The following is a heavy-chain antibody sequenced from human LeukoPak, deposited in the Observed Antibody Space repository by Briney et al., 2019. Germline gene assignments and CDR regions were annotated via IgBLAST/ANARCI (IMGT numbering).Heavy chain of an antibody. CDR3: VRDKYASSGRFDY. CDR1: GFTFSSYE. V-gene: IGHV3-48*03. D-gene: IGHD3-22*01. Sequence: GGSLRLSCAASGFTFSSYEMNWVRQAPGKGLEWVSYISGGGGTIYYVDSVKGRFTISRDNAKSSLYLQMNSLRAEDTAVYYCVRDKYASSGRFDYWGQGNLVTVSS. J-gene: IGHJ4*02. CDR2: ISGGGGTI.